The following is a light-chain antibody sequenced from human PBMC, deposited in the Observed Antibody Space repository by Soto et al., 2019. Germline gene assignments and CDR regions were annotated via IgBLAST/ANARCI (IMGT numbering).Light chain of an antibody. Sequence: EIVLTQSPATPSLSPGERATLSCRASQSVGTHLAWYQKKPGQGPRLLIYDASTRATGIPARFSGGGSGTDFTLTISSLEPDDFAVYYCQQRSNWPPGGTFGGGTKVEIK. CDR2: DAS. V-gene: IGKV3-11*01. CDR3: QQRSNWPPGGT. J-gene: IGKJ4*01. CDR1: QSVGTH.